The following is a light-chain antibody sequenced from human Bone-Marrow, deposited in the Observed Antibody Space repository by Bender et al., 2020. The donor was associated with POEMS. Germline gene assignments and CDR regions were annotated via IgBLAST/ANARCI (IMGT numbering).Light chain of an antibody. CDR2: EDS. CDR3: YSTDSSDTHNV. J-gene: IGLJ2*01. Sequence: YELTQPPSVSVSPGQTARITCSGDALPTKYVYWYQQKSGQAPVLVIYEDSERPSGIPERFSGSSSGTMATLTISGAQVEDEADYYCYSTDSSDTHNVFGGGTKLTVL. V-gene: IGLV3-10*01. CDR1: ALPTKY.